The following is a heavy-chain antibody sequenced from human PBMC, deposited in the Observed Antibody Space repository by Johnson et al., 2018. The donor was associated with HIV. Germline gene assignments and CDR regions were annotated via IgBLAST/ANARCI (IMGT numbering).Heavy chain of an antibody. D-gene: IGHD3-22*01. V-gene: IGHV3-66*03. CDR1: GFTVSSNY. CDR2: ISGSGGST. Sequence: VQLVESGGGLIQPGGSLRLSCAASGFTVSSNYMSWVRQAPGKGLEWVSVISGSGGSTYYADPVKGRFTISRDNSKNTLYLQMNSLRAENTAVYYCAKDLQDYYDSSGHDAFDIWGQGTMVTVSS. J-gene: IGHJ3*02. CDR3: AKDLQDYYDSSGHDAFDI.